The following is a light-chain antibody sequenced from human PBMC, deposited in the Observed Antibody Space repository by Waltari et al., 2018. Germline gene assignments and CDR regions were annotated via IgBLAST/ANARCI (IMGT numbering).Light chain of an antibody. CDR2: GAS. CDR3: QQYNDWPRVT. V-gene: IGKV3-15*01. Sequence: EMVMTQSPATLSVSPGERSTLSCRASQSLRSNLAWYQQKPGQAPRLPIYGASTRATGIPARFSGSGSGTEFTLTISSLQSEDFAVYYCQQYNDWPRVTFGGGTKVEIK. CDR1: QSLRSN. J-gene: IGKJ4*01.